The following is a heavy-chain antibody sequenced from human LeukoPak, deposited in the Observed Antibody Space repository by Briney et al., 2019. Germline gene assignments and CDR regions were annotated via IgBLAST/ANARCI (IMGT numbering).Heavy chain of an antibody. D-gene: IGHD3-16*02. CDR3: AREGYDYVWGSYRYPLVDY. V-gene: IGHV1-2*02. CDR2: INPNSGGT. Sequence: ASVKVSCKASGYTFTGYYMHWVRQAPGQGLEWMGWINPNSGGTNYAQKFQGRVTMTRDTSISTAYMELSRPRSDDTAVYYCAREGYDYVWGSYRYPLVDYWGQGTLVTVSS. J-gene: IGHJ4*02. CDR1: GYTFTGYY.